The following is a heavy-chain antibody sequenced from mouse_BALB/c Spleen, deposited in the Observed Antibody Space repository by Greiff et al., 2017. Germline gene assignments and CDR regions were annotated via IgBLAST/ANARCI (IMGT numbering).Heavy chain of an antibody. J-gene: IGHJ3*01. CDR2: INPYNDGT. V-gene: IGHV1-14*01. CDR3: ARYYYGSSYGSWFAY. D-gene: IGHD1-1*01. CDR1: GYTFTSYV. Sequence: EVQLQQSGPELVKPGASVKMSCKASGYTFTSYVMHWVKQKPGQGLEWIGYINPYNDGTKYNEKFKGKATLTSDKSSSTAYMELSSLTSEDSAVYYCARYYYGSSYGSWFAYWGQGTLITVSA.